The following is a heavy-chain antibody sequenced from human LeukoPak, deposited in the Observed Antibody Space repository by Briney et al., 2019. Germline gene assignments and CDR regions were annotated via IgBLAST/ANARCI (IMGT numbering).Heavy chain of an antibody. J-gene: IGHJ4*02. Sequence: GGSLRLSCAASGFTFSTTWLYWVRQTPGEGLVWVSRMNGDGSTTNYADSVKGRFTISRDNAKSTLYLQMNNLRVEDTAVYYCATAGNYRFDNWGQGTLVTVSP. V-gene: IGHV3-74*01. CDR1: GFTFSTTW. D-gene: IGHD1-7*01. CDR2: MNGDGSTT. CDR3: ATAGNYRFDN.